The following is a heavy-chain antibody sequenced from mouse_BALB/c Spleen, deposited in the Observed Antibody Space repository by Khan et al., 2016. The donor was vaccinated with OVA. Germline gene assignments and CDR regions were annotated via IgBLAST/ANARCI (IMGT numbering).Heavy chain of an antibody. CDR1: GYTFTNYG. J-gene: IGHJ1*01. CDR2: INTYTGEP. D-gene: IGHD2-1*01. V-gene: IGHV9-3-1*01. CDR3: ARKGNYWYFDV. Sequence: QIQLVQSGPELKKPGETVKISCKASGYTFTNYGMNWVKQAPGKGLKWMGWINTYTGEPTYADDFKGRFAFSLETSASTAYLQINNLKNEDTATYFCARKGNYWYFDVWGAGTTVTVSS.